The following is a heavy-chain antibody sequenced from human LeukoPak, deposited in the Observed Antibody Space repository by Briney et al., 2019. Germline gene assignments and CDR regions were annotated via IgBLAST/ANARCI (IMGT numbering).Heavy chain of an antibody. CDR3: ARDLYYYGSGSFGKYYYYGMDV. CDR1: GFTFSSYA. J-gene: IGHJ6*02. CDR2: ISYDGSNK. D-gene: IGHD3-10*01. Sequence: GGSLRLSCAASGFTFSSYAMHWVRQAPGEGLGWVAVISYDGSNKYYADSVKGRFTISRDNSKNTLYLQMNSLRAEDTAVYYCARDLYYYGSGSFGKYYYYGMDVWGQGTTVTVSS. V-gene: IGHV3-30-3*01.